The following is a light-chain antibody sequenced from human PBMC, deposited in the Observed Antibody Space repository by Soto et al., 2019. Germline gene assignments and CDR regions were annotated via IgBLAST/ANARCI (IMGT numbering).Light chain of an antibody. J-gene: IGKJ1*01. Sequence: EIVMTQSPATLSVSPGERATLFCRASQSVGRKLAWYQQTRGQAPRLLIYGASTRATGGPARFSGSGSGTEFTLTISNLQSEDFAVSHCQQYDKWPRTFGQGTKVEI. CDR2: GAS. V-gene: IGKV3-15*01. CDR1: QSVGRK. CDR3: QQYDKWPRT.